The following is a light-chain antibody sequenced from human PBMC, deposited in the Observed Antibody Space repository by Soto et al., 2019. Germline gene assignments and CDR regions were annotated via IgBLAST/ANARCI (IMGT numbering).Light chain of an antibody. Sequence: EIVMTKSPPSLTVTPGEPASISCRSSQRLQHSNGNTFLDWYLQKPGQSPQLLIYLGSNRASGVPDRGSGSEAGTDFTLKISRVEAEYVGVYYCMQALQTPYTFGQGTKLEIK. CDR2: LGS. V-gene: IGKV2-28*01. CDR1: QRLQHSNGNTF. J-gene: IGKJ2*01. CDR3: MQALQTPYT.